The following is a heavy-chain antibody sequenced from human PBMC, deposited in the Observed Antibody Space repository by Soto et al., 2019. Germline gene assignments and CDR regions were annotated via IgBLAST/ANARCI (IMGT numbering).Heavy chain of an antibody. CDR3: ARGFYYYDSSGYYLVRAFDI. J-gene: IGHJ3*02. Sequence: ASVKVSCKASGYTFTGYDINWVRQATGQGLEWMGWMNPNSGNTGYAQKFQGRVTTTRNTSISTAYMELSSLRSEDTAVYYCARGFYYYDSSGYYLVRAFDIWGQGTMVTVSS. CDR2: MNPNSGNT. CDR1: GYTFTGYD. D-gene: IGHD3-22*01. V-gene: IGHV1-8*01.